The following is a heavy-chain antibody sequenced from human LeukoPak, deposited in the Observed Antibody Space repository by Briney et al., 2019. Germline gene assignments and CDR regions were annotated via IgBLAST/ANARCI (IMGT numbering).Heavy chain of an antibody. Sequence: GGSLRLSCAACEFTYGMNWVRQAPGKGLEWVSAISGSGGSTYYADSVKGRFTISRDNSKNTLYLQMNSLRAEDTAVYYCAKGQWLVREYYFDYWGQGTLITVSS. CDR1: EFTYG. D-gene: IGHD6-19*01. J-gene: IGHJ4*02. CDR3: AKGQWLVREYYFDY. V-gene: IGHV3-23*01. CDR2: ISGSGGST.